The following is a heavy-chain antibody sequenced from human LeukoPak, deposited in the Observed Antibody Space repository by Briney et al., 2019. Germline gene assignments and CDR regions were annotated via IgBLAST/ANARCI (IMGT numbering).Heavy chain of an antibody. J-gene: IGHJ6*03. D-gene: IGHD5-18*01. CDR1: GFTFSSYG. Sequence: GGCLRLSCAASGFTFSSYGMSWVRQAPGKGLEWVSAISYDGASAFYADSVKGRFTISRDNSKHTLYLQMNSLRAEDTAVYYCAKIGLDTDNMDVWGKGTTVTISS. CDR2: ISYDGASA. V-gene: IGHV3-23*01. CDR3: AKIGLDTDNMDV.